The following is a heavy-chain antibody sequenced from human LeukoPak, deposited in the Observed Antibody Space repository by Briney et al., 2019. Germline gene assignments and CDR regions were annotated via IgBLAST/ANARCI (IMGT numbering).Heavy chain of an antibody. CDR2: ISGSGGST. D-gene: IGHD2/OR15-2a*01. CDR1: GFTFSSYA. CDR3: ARDLETDLSDAFDV. V-gene: IGHV3-23*01. Sequence: GGSLRLSCAASGFTFSSYAMSWVRQAPGKGLEWVSAISGSGGSTYYADSVKGRFTISRDNSKNTLYLQMNTLRVEDTAVYFCARDLETDLSDAFDVWGQGTTVIVSS. J-gene: IGHJ3*01.